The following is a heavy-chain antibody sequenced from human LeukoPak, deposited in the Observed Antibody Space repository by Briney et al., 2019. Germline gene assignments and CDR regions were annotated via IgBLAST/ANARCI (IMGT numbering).Heavy chain of an antibody. CDR3: ASPRFLFGAGSLDY. Sequence: SVKVSCKASGGTFSSYAISWVRQAPGPGLEWMGGIIPIFGTANYAQKFQGRVTITADESTSTAYMELSSLRSEDTAVYYCASPRFLFGAGSLDYWGQGTLVTVSS. D-gene: IGHD3-3*01. J-gene: IGHJ4*02. CDR2: IIPIFGTA. CDR1: GGTFSSYA. V-gene: IGHV1-69*13.